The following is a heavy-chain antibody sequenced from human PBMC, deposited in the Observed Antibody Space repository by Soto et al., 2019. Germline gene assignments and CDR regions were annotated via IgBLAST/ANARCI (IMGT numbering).Heavy chain of an antibody. V-gene: IGHV4-34*01. J-gene: IGHJ5*02. D-gene: IGHD6-13*01. CDR1: GGSFSGYY. Sequence: QVQLQQWGAGLLKPSETLSLTCAVYGGSFSGYYWSWIRQPPGKGLEWIGEINHSGSTNYNPSLKSRVTISVDTSKNQCSLKLSSVTAADTAVYYCARGQTAAGTGAGFDPWGQGTLVTVSS. CDR2: INHSGST. CDR3: ARGQTAAGTGAGFDP.